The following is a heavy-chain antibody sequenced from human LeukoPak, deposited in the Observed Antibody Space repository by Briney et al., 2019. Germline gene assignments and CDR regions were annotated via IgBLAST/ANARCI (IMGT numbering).Heavy chain of an antibody. J-gene: IGHJ4*02. CDR3: ATLMRAPTGYSGYGGEDY. D-gene: IGHD5-12*01. CDR2: ITGSGGTT. V-gene: IGHV3-23*01. Sequence: GGSLRLSCAASGFTFSNYAMTWVRQAQGKGLQWVSAITGSGGTTYYADSVKGRFAISIDNSKNTLYLQMNRLRAEDTAVYYCATLMRAPTGYSGYGGEDYWGQGTLVTVSS. CDR1: GFTFSNYA.